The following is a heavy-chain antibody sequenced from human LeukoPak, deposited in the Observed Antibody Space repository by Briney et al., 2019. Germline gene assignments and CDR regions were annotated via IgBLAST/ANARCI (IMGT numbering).Heavy chain of an antibody. CDR3: TKDLHHHSSG. Sequence: PGGSLRLSCAASGFSFSDYWTTCVRQAPGKGLECVANIKTDGSAKYYPDSVKGRFTVSRDNAKNSLYLQMNNMRVEDTAIYYCTKDLHHHSSGWGQGTLVTVSS. D-gene: IGHD3-22*01. J-gene: IGHJ4*02. V-gene: IGHV3-7*01. CDR1: GFSFSDYW. CDR2: IKTDGSAK.